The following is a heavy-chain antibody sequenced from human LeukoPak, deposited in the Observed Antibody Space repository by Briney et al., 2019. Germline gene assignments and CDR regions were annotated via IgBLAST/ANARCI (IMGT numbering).Heavy chain of an antibody. CDR1: GYTFTSYD. Sequence: ASVKVSCKASGYTFTSYDINWVRQATGQGLEWMGWMNPNSGNTGYAQKFQGRVTITADESTSTAYMELSSLRSEDTAVYYCARGQCSGSYRRCGSSYFDYWGQGTLVTVSS. J-gene: IGHJ4*02. CDR2: MNPNSGNT. V-gene: IGHV1-8*01. D-gene: IGHD1-26*01. CDR3: ARGQCSGSYRRCGSSYFDY.